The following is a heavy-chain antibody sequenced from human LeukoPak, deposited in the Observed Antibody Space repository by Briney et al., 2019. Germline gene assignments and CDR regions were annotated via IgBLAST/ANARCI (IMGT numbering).Heavy chain of an antibody. V-gene: IGHV4-31*03. CDR1: VGSIRSGGYY. CDR3: ARAQHYYDSSGYYPYYFDY. CDR2: IYYSGST. D-gene: IGHD3-22*01. Sequence: SQTLSLTCTVSVGSIRSGGYYWSWIRQHPGEGLEWIGYIYYSGSTYYNPSLKSRVTISVDPSKNQFSMKLSSVTAADTAVYYCARAQHYYDSSGYYPYYFDYWGQGTLVTVSS. J-gene: IGHJ4*02.